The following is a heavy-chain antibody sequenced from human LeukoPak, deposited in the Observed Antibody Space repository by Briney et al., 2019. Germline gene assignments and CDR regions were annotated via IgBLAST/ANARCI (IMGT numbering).Heavy chain of an antibody. Sequence: GGSLRLSCAASGFTFSDYYMSWIRQAPGKGLEWVSYISAGSSYIYYPASMQGRFTISRDNAKNSLYLQMDSLRVEDTAVYYCARDLKAAGSYYPYAMDVWGQGTTVTVSS. D-gene: IGHD6-13*01. V-gene: IGHV3-11*06. CDR3: ARDLKAAGSYYPYAMDV. CDR2: ISAGSSYI. J-gene: IGHJ6*02. CDR1: GFTFSDYY.